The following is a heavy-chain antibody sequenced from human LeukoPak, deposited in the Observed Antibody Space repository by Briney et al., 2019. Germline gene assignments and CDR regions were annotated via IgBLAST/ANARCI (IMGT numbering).Heavy chain of an antibody. V-gene: IGHV3-9*01. J-gene: IGHJ6*02. CDR3: ARGNRDSSGFYYYYGMDV. D-gene: IGHD6-19*01. Sequence: GGSLRLSCAASGFTFDDYAMFWVRQAPGKGLEWVSGISWDSKNIGYAASVKGRFTISRDNAKNSLHLQLSSLGAEDTAFYYCARGNRDSSGFYYYYGMDVWGQGTTVTVSS. CDR2: ISWDSKNI. CDR1: GFTFDDYA.